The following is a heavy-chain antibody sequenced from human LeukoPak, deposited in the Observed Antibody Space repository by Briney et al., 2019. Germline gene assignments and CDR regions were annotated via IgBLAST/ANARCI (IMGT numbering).Heavy chain of an antibody. Sequence: GGSLRLSCAASGFTFSSYAMSWVRQAPGKGLEWVSAISGSGGSTYYADSVKGRFTISRDSSKNTLYLQMNSLRAEDTAVYYCAKGLLWFGEFDYWGQGTLVTVSS. D-gene: IGHD3-10*01. CDR1: GFTFSSYA. CDR3: AKGLLWFGEFDY. CDR2: ISGSGGST. J-gene: IGHJ4*02. V-gene: IGHV3-23*01.